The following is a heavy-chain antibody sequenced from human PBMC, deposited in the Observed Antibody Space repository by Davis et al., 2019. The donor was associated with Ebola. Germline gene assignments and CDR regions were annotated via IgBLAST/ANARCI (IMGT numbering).Heavy chain of an antibody. CDR3: ATELNGTAFDI. CDR2: IKYDGSKK. CDR1: GFTFSNYL. V-gene: IGHV3-7*03. Sequence: PGGSLRLSCAASGFTFSNYLVNWVRQGPGKGLEWVANIKYDGSKKNYLDSVKDRFTISRDNAKNSLYLQMNNLGAEDTAVYYCATELNGTAFDIWGRGTMVTVSS. J-gene: IGHJ3*02. D-gene: IGHD1-26*01.